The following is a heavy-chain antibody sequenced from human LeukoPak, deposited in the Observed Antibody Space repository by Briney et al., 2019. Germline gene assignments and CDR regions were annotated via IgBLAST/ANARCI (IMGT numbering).Heavy chain of an antibody. CDR3: ARGRVLYSNSWYDY. Sequence: PGGSLRLSCAASGFTFSSYSMNWVRQAPGKGLEWIGEINHSGSTNYNPSLKSRVTISVDTSKNQFSLKLSSVTAADTAVYYCARGRVLYSNSWYDYWGQGTLVTVSS. D-gene: IGHD6-13*01. CDR2: INHSGST. V-gene: IGHV4-34*01. CDR1: GFTFSSYS. J-gene: IGHJ4*02.